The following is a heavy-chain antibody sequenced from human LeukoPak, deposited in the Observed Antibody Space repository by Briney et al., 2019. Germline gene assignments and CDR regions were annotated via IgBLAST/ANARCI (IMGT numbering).Heavy chain of an antibody. J-gene: IGHJ3*02. CDR1: GGSISSSSYY. CDR2: ISGSGGST. V-gene: IGHV3-23*01. CDR3: AKGKINHDGAFDI. D-gene: IGHD1-14*01. Sequence: ASETLSLTCTVSGGSISSSSYYWGWIRQAPGKGLEWVSAISGSGGSTYYADSVKGRFTISRDNSKNTLYLQMNSLRAEDTAVYYCAKGKINHDGAFDIWGQGTRVIVAS.